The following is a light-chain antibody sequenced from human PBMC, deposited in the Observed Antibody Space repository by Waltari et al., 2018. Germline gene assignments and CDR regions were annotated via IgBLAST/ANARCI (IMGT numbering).Light chain of an antibody. CDR1: QTVGTY. V-gene: IGKV3-11*01. CDR2: DAS. Sequence: CRARQTVGTYLAWDQQKPGQPPRLLIFDASSRSTGIPAKFRGSGSGTDFTLTVSNLEPEDFAVYFCQQRSSWPYTFGQGTRLEI. CDR3: QQRSSWPYT. J-gene: IGKJ2*01.